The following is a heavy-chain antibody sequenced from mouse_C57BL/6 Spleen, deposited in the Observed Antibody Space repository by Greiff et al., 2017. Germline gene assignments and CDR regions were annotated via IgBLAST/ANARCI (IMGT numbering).Heavy chain of an antibody. J-gene: IGHJ2*01. CDR2: INYDGSST. D-gene: IGHD1-2*01. Sequence: EVKLVESEGGLVQPGSSMKLSCTASGFTFSDYYMAWVRQVPEKGLEWVANINYDGSSTYYLDSLKSRFIISRDNAKNILYLQMSCLKSEDTATYYCAREGTSAFDYWGQGTTLTVSS. CDR3: AREGTSAFDY. V-gene: IGHV5-16*01. CDR1: GFTFSDYY.